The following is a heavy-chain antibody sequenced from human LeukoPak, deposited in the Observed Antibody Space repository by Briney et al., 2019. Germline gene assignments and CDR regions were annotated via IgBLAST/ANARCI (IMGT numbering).Heavy chain of an antibody. CDR3: AKDGLWFGASHVDY. CDR2: IRQDGSQK. D-gene: IGHD3-10*01. J-gene: IGHJ4*02. V-gene: IGHV3-7*01. Sequence: GGSLRLSCAASGFTFSNYWMNWVRQAPGKGLEWVANIRQDGSQKYYVDSVKGRFTISRDNAKNSLYLQMNSLRAEDTAVYYCAKDGLWFGASHVDYWGQGTLVTVSS. CDR1: GFTFSNYW.